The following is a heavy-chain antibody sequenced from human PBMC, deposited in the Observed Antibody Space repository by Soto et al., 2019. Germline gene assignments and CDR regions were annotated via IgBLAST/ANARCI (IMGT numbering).Heavy chain of an antibody. CDR1: GGSFSDYY. CDR3: ARGRVGATNWNWFDP. D-gene: IGHD1-26*01. V-gene: IGHV4-34*01. J-gene: IGHJ5*02. CDR2: INHSGST. Sequence: QVQLQQWGAGLLKPSETLSLTCAVYGGSFSDYYWNWIRQPPGKGLEWIGEINHSGSTNYNPSLKRRVTISVDTSKNHFSLNLSSVTAADTAVYSCARGRVGATNWNWFDPWGQGTLVTVSS.